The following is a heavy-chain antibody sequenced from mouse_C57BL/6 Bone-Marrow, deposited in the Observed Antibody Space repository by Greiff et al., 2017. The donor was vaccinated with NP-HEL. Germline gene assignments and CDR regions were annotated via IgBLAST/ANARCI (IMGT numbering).Heavy chain of an antibody. J-gene: IGHJ4*01. D-gene: IGHD2-3*01. Sequence: EVKVVESGGGLVKPGGSLKLSCAASGFTFSSYAMSWVRQTPEKRLEWVATISDGGSYTYYPDNVKGRFTISRDNAKNNLYLQMSHLKSEDTAMYYCARDYDGYYEGGQGTSVTVSS. CDR1: GFTFSSYA. V-gene: IGHV5-4*01. CDR3: ARDYDGYYE. CDR2: ISDGGSYT.